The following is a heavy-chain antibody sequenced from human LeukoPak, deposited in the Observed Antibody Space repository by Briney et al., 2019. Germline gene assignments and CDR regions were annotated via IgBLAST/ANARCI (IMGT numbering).Heavy chain of an antibody. CDR1: GYTFTGYY. CDR3: ARTTRLVTAMSAPVDY. Sequence: GASVKVSCKASGYTFTGYYMHWVRQAPGQGLEWMGWINPNSGGTNYAQKFQGRVTMTRDTSISTAYMELSRLRSDDTAVYYCARTTRLVTAMSAPVDYWGQGTLVTVSS. J-gene: IGHJ4*02. D-gene: IGHD5-18*01. V-gene: IGHV1-2*02. CDR2: INPNSGGT.